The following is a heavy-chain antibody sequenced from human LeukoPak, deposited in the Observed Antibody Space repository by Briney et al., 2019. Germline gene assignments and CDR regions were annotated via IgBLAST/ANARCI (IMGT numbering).Heavy chain of an antibody. V-gene: IGHV3-20*04. D-gene: IGHD2-2*01. CDR1: GFTFDDYG. J-gene: IGHJ4*02. CDR2: INWNGGST. Sequence: GGSLRLSCAASGFTFDDYGMSWVRQAPGKGLEWVSGINWNGGSTGYADSVKGRFTISRDNSKNTLYLKMNSLRAEDTALYYCVKHSAPVLAAARFDYWGQGNLVTVSS. CDR3: VKHSAPVLAAARFDY.